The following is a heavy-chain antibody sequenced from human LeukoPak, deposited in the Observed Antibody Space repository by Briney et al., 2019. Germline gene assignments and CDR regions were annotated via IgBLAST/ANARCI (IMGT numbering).Heavy chain of an antibody. Sequence: GGSLRLSCIASGFTFSTFNMNWVRQAPGKGLQWVSSISSGSSYIYYADSVKGRFTISRDNARNSLYLQLNSLRAEDTAVYYCVYFADYDFWSVSSGIDYWGQGTLVTVSS. D-gene: IGHD3-3*01. CDR3: VYFADYDFWSVSSGIDY. J-gene: IGHJ4*02. CDR2: ISSGSSYI. V-gene: IGHV3-21*01. CDR1: GFTFSTFN.